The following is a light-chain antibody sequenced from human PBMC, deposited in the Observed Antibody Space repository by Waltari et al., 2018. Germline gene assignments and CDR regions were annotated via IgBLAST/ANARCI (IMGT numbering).Light chain of an antibody. Sequence: IQMTQSPSSVSASVGDSITITCRASQDINKWLAWYQQKPGKAPELLIYAASTLQGGVSSRFSGSGSGTDFTLTITSLQPEDFATYYCQQANSFLPGTFGQGTRLEI. CDR2: AAS. CDR1: QDINKW. CDR3: QQANSFLPGT. V-gene: IGKV1-12*01. J-gene: IGKJ5*01.